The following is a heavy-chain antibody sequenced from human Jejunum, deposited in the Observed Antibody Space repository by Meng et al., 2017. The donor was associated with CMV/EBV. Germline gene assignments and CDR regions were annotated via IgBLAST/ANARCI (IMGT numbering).Heavy chain of an antibody. CDR1: TFDDHA. CDR3: AQARDQALTAYVNHFDH. Sequence: TFDDHAMHWVRQVPGKGLQWVAGISWSSENIAYADYVQGRFTISRDNARNILYLQMHSLTADDTALFYCAQARDQALTAYVNHFDHWGQGTLVTVTS. J-gene: IGHJ4*02. CDR2: ISWSSENI. V-gene: IGHV3-9*01. D-gene: IGHD3-16*01.